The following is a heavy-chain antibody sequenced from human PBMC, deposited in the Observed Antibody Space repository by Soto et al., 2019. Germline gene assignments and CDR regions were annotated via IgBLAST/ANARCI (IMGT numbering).Heavy chain of an antibody. CDR2: IIPNFGTT. D-gene: IGHD5-12*01. Sequence: QVQLVQSGAEVKKPGSSVKVSCKASGGSFSNFVISWVRQAPGQGLEWMGGIIPNFGTTNYAQKFQGKVTITADETTRTAHLEPNSPTSEDQVVYFCARSVGGEATIRYWGQGTLVPVSS. V-gene: IGHV1-69*01. J-gene: IGHJ4*02. CDR1: GGSFSNFV. CDR3: ARSVGGEATIRY.